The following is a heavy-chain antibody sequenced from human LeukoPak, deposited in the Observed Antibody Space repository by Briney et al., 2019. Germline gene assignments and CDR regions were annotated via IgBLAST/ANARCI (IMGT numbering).Heavy chain of an antibody. J-gene: IGHJ6*02. V-gene: IGHV3-30*18. CDR2: ISYDGSNK. Sequence: GGSLRLSCAASGFTFSSYGMHWVRQAPGKGLEWVAVISYDGSNKYYADSVKGRFTISRDNSENTLYLQMNSLRAEDTAVYYCAKDQEKRVGYYYYGMDVWGQGTTVTVSS. D-gene: IGHD1-26*01. CDR1: GFTFSSYG. CDR3: AKDQEKRVGYYYYGMDV.